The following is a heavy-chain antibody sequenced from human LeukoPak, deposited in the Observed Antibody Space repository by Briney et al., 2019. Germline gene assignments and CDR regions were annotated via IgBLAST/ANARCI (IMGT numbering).Heavy chain of an antibody. CDR2: IHSSGTT. V-gene: IGHV4-4*07. J-gene: IGHJ4*02. Sequence: SETLSLTCTVADGSLSDYCWSWVRQPAGEGLELIGRIHSSGTTNYNPCLRRRVTMSVNTSKNPFFLMLSSVTAADTAMYYCARGLSGDSYGFEYWGRGALVTVSS. D-gene: IGHD5-18*01. CDR3: ARGLSGDSYGFEY. CDR1: DGSLSDYC.